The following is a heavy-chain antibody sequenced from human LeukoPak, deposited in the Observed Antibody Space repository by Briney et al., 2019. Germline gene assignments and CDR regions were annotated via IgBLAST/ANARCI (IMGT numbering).Heavy chain of an antibody. CDR3: ARELGYCSSTSCSNWYFDL. CDR2: IYTSGST. Sequence: SETLSLTCTVSGGSISSYYWSWIRQPAGKGLEWIGRIYTSGSTNYNPSLKSRVTMSVDTSKNQFSLKLRSVTAADTAVYYCARELGYCSSTSCSNWYFDLWGRGTLVTVSS. V-gene: IGHV4-4*07. D-gene: IGHD2-2*01. CDR1: GGSISSYY. J-gene: IGHJ2*01.